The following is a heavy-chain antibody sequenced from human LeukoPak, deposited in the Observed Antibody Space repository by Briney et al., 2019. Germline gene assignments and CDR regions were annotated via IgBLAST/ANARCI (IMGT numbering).Heavy chain of an antibody. CDR3: ARHLRGYSGWTPRGNWFDP. CDR2: INHRGST. V-gene: IGHV4-34*01. Sequence: PSETLSPTCTVSGGSISSYYWSWIRQPPGKGLEWIGEINHRGSTNYNPSLKSRVTISVDTSKNQFSLKLSSVTAADTAVYYCARHLRGYSGWTPRGNWFDPWGQGTLVTVSS. D-gene: IGHD5-12*01. CDR1: GGSISSYY. J-gene: IGHJ5*02.